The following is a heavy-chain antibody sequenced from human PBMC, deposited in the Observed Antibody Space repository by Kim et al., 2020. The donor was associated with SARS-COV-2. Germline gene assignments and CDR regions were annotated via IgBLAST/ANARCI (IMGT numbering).Heavy chain of an antibody. J-gene: IGHJ3*02. Sequence: GNTNYAQKFQGRVTMTTDRSTNTGYMELRSLRSDDTAVYYCARDKKYAFDNWGQGTKVTVPS. V-gene: IGHV1-18*01. CDR2: GNT. CDR3: ARDKKYAFDN.